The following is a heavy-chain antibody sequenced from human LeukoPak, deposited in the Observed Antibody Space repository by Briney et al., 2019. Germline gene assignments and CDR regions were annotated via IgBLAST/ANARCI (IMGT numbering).Heavy chain of an antibody. D-gene: IGHD4/OR15-4a*01. CDR2: ISSSSTYI. Sequence: PGGSLRLSCVVSGFTFSSYSMNWVRQAPGKGLEWVSSISSSSTYIYYADSLKGRFTISRDNAKNSLYPQMNSLRAEDTAVYYCARGPMVPKPNWFDPWGQGTLVTVSS. CDR1: GFTFSSYS. V-gene: IGHV3-21*01. CDR3: ARGPMVPKPNWFDP. J-gene: IGHJ5*02.